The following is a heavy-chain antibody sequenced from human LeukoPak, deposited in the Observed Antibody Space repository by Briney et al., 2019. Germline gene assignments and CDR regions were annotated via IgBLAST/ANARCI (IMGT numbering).Heavy chain of an antibody. Sequence: ASVKVSCKASGYTFTGYYMHWVRQAPGQGLEWMGWINPNSGGTNYAQKFQGRVTMTRDTSISTAYMELSRLRSDDTAVYYCARDNREVRGGDCFDVWGKGTTVTVSS. CDR1: GYTFTGYY. D-gene: IGHD2-21*02. V-gene: IGHV1-2*02. CDR3: ARDNREVRGGDCFDV. J-gene: IGHJ6*04. CDR2: INPNSGGT.